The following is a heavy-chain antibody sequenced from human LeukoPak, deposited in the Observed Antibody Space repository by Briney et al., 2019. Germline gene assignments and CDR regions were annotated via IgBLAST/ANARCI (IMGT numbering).Heavy chain of an antibody. V-gene: IGHV5-51*01. J-gene: IGHJ3*02. CDR1: GSIFTNYW. CDR3: ARPAYSGRSDAFDI. CDR2: IYPGDSDT. D-gene: IGHD1-26*01. Sequence: GASLQISSEASGSIFTNYWIGWGRQLPGKGLEWMGIIYPGDSDTRYSPSFQGQVTISADKSISTAYVQWSSLKASDTAMYYCARPAYSGRSDAFDIWGQGTMVTVSS.